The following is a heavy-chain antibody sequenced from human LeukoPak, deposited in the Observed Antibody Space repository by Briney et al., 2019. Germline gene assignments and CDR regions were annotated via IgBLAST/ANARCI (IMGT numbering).Heavy chain of an antibody. J-gene: IGHJ3*02. CDR1: GFTFSSSA. D-gene: IGHD3-22*01. V-gene: IGHV3-53*01. Sequence: PGGSLRLSCAASGFTFSSSAMVWVRQAPGKGLEWVSVTYTGGNSYYAGSVRGRFIISRDISKNTLYLQMNSLRAEDSALYYCARGGRGSAAVVAPRSFDIWGQGTMVTVSS. CDR3: ARGGRGSAAVVAPRSFDI. CDR2: TYTGGNS.